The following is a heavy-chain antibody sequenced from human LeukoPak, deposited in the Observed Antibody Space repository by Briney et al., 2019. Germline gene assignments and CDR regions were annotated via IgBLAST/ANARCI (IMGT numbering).Heavy chain of an antibody. V-gene: IGHV1-2*06. CDR3: ARGNSYGQVDFDY. CDR2: INPNSGGT. Sequence: ASVKVSCKASGYTFTGYYMHWVRQAPGRGLEWMGRINPNSGGTNYAQKFQGRVTMTRDTSISTAYMELSRLRSDDTAVYYCARGNSYGQVDFDYWGQGTLVTVSS. J-gene: IGHJ4*02. D-gene: IGHD5-18*01. CDR1: GYTFTGYY.